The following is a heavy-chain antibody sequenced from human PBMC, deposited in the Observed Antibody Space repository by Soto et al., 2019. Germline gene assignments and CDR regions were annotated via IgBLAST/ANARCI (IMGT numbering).Heavy chain of an antibody. Sequence: QVQLQQWGAGPLRPLETLSLTCGVSGGSFSGYSWAWIRQSPGKGLEWIGGINDRVSNNYNPCLKGRVSISVDTSKYHSSLKLRSVTAADTAVYYCARESHDILTGPPWVWYFDLWGRGTLVTVSS. CDR3: ARESHDILTGPPWVWYFDL. CDR2: INDRVSN. D-gene: IGHD3-9*01. V-gene: IGHV4-34*01. CDR1: GGSFSGYS. J-gene: IGHJ2*01.